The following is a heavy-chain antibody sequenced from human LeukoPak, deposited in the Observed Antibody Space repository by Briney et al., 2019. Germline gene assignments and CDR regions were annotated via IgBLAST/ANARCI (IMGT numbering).Heavy chain of an antibody. D-gene: IGHD4-17*01. V-gene: IGHV3-23*01. CDR1: GFTFYTYA. CDR3: AKGYYADYFFDC. Sequence: GGSLRLSYAASGFTFYTYAMPWVRQAPGKGLDWVSAISVSGGSTYYADSVKGRFTISRDNSKNTLYLQMNSLRAEDTAVYYCAKGYYADYFFDCWGQGTMVTVSS. J-gene: IGHJ4*02. CDR2: ISVSGGST.